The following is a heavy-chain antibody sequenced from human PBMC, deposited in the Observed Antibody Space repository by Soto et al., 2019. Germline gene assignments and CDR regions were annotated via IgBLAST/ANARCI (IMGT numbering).Heavy chain of an antibody. CDR3: PIAPLYDVLSGYLKGYCYYYMDV. D-gene: IGHD3-3*01. CDR1: GYTFTSYG. J-gene: IGHJ6*03. Sequence: QVPLVQSGAEVKKPGASVKVSCKASGYTFTSYGISWVRQAPGQGLEWMGWISAYNGNTNYAQKLQGRVTMTTDTSTSTAYMQLRSLRSDDTAVYYCPIAPLYDVLSGYLKGYCYYYMDVWGKGTTVTVSS. V-gene: IGHV1-18*01. CDR2: ISAYNGNT.